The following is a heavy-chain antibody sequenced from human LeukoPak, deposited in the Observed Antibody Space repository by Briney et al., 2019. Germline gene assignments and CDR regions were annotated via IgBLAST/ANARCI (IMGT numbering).Heavy chain of an antibody. CDR2: IYYSGST. D-gene: IGHD1-14*01. CDR1: GDSVSSSNYY. J-gene: IGHJ5*02. V-gene: IGHV4-39*02. Sequence: SETLSLTCTVSGDSVSSSNYYWAWIRQPPGKGLEWIGNIYYSGSTYYNPSLKSRLTISVDTSKNHFSLKLTSVTAADTAVYYCARLNKPGWFDPWGQGTLVTVSS. CDR3: ARLNKPGWFDP.